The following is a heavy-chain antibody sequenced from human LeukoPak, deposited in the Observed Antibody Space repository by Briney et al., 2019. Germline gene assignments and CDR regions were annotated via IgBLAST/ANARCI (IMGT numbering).Heavy chain of an antibody. CDR3: ARDLARRDYDY. V-gene: IGHV1-2*06. CDR1: GYTFTGYY. Sequence: GASVKVSCKASGYTFTGYYMHWVRQAPGQGLEWMGRINPNSGGTNYAQKFQGRVTMTRDTSISTAYMEPSRLRSDDTAVYYCARDLARRDYDYWGQGTLVTVSS. J-gene: IGHJ4*02. D-gene: IGHD4-11*01. CDR2: INPNSGGT.